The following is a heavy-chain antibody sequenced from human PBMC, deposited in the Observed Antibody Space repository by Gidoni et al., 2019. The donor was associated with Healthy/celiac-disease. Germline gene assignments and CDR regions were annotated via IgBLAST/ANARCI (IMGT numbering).Heavy chain of an antibody. D-gene: IGHD6-13*01. J-gene: IGHJ4*02. Sequence: EVQLVESGGGLVQPGGSLRLSSAASGFTFTRYALSWVREAPGTGLEGVSGISGSSGSTYYADSWKGRFTISRDNTKNTLYRQMNSLRAEDTAVYYCAKVGSSSWYGPVYFDYWGQGTLVTVSS. CDR2: ISGSSGST. CDR3: AKVGSSSWYGPVYFDY. V-gene: IGHV3-23*04. CDR1: GFTFTRYA.